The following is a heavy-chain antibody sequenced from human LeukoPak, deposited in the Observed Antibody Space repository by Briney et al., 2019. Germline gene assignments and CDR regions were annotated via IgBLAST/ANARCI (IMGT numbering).Heavy chain of an antibody. D-gene: IGHD2-2*01. CDR3: ARSRGVVPAAEFDP. V-gene: IGHV4-31*03. CDR2: IYYSGST. J-gene: IGHJ5*02. Sequence: PSETLSLTCTVSGGSISSGGYYWSWIRQHPGKGLEWIGYIYYSGSTYYNPSLKSRVTISVDTSKNQFSLKLSSVTAADTAVYCCARSRGVVPAAEFDPWGQGTLVTVSS. CDR1: GGSISSGGYY.